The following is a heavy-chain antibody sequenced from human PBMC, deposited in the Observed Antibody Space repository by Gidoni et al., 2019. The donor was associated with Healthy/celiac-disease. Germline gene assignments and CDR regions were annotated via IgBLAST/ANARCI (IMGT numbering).Heavy chain of an antibody. J-gene: IGHJ6*03. CDR3: ARETGIVVVPAGLYYYYYMDV. V-gene: IGHV3-21*01. Sequence: EVQLVESGGGLVKPGGSLRLSCAASGFPFSSYSMTWVRQAPGKGLEWVSSISSSSSYIYYADSVKGRFTISRDNAKNSLYLQMNSLRAEDTAVYYCARETGIVVVPAGLYYYYYMDVWGKGTTVTGSS. CDR2: ISSSSSYI. D-gene: IGHD2-2*01. CDR1: GFPFSSYS.